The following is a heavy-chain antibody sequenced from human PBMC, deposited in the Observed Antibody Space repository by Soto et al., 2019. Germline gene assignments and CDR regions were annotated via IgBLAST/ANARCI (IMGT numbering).Heavy chain of an antibody. V-gene: IGHV3-7*03. J-gene: IGHJ4*02. CDR1: GFTFSSYW. CDR3: ARDLSQAAAGDLPIGY. D-gene: IGHD6-13*01. CDR2: IKQDGSEK. Sequence: PGGSLRLSCAASGFTFSSYWMSWVRQAPGKGLEWVANIKQDGSEKYYVDSVKGRFTISRDNAKNSLYLQMNSLRAEDTAVYYCARDLSQAAAGDLPIGYWGQGTLVTVSS.